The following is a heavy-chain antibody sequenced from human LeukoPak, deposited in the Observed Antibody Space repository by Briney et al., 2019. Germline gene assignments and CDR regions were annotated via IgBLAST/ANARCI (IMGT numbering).Heavy chain of an antibody. CDR2: ISYDGSNK. V-gene: IGHV3-30*03. J-gene: IGHJ4*02. CDR1: GFTFSSYG. CDR3: ATLERGYAVAVDY. Sequence: GGTLRLSCAASGFTFSSYGMHWVRQAPGKGLEWVAVISYDGSNKYYADSVKGRFTISRDNSKNTLYLQMNSLRAEDTAVYYCATLERGYAVAVDYWGQGTLVTVSS. D-gene: IGHD6-19*01.